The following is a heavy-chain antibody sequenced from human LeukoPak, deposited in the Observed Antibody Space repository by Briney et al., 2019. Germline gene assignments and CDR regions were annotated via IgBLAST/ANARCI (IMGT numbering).Heavy chain of an antibody. J-gene: IGHJ4*02. CDR3: ARDRASTFFDY. D-gene: IGHD2-2*01. Sequence: SETLSLTCTVFGGSISSGSYYWSWIRQPAGKGLEWIGRIYTSGSTNYNPSLKSRVTISVDTSKNQFSLKLSSVTAADTAVYYCARDRASTFFDYWGQGTLVTVSS. CDR2: IYTSGST. CDR1: GGSISSGSYY. V-gene: IGHV4-61*02.